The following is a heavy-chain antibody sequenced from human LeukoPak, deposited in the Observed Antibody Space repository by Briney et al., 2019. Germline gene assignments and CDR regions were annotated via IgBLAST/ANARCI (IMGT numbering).Heavy chain of an antibody. D-gene: IGHD3-10*02. J-gene: IGHJ6*04. CDR1: GFTFSSYS. Sequence: GGSLRLSCAAYGFTFSSYSMNWVRQAPGKGLEWVSYISSSGSTLYYADSVKGRFTISRDNAKNSLYLQMNSLRAEDTAVYYCAELGITMIGGVWGKGTTVTISS. V-gene: IGHV3-48*04. CDR2: ISSSGSTL. CDR3: AELGITMIGGV.